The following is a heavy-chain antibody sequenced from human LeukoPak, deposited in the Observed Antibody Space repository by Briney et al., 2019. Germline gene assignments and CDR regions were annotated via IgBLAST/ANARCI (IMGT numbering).Heavy chain of an antibody. CDR2: INSDGSST. CDR1: GFTSSSYW. CDR3: ARARPLTPNPDY. V-gene: IGHV3-74*01. J-gene: IGHJ4*02. Sequence: PGGSLRLSCAASGFTSSSYWMHWVRQAPGKGLVWVSRINSDGSSTSYADSVKGRFTISRDNAKNTLYLQMNSLRAEDTAVYYCARARPLTPNPDYWGQGTLVTVSS.